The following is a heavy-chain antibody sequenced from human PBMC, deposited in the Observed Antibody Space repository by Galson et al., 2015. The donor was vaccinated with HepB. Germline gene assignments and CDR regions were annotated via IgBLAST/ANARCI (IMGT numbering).Heavy chain of an antibody. D-gene: IGHD1-20*01. V-gene: IGHV3-74*01. CDR1: GFTFSNYW. CDR2: IKTDGSST. J-gene: IGHJ4*02. CDR3: FAYNWNQFAY. Sequence: SLRLSCAASGFTFSNYWMHWVRQVPGKGLVWVSRIKTDGSSTDYADSVKGRFTISRDDAKNTLYLQMNSLRDEDTAVYYCFAYNWNQFAYWGQGTLVTVSS.